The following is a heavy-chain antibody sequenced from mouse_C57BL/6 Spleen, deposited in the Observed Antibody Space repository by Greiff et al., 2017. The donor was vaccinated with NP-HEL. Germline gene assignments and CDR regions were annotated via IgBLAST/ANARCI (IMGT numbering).Heavy chain of an antibody. Sequence: QVQLQQPGAELVRPGSSVKLSCKASGYTFTSYWMHWVKQRPIQGLEWIGNIDPSDSETHYNQKFKDKATLTVDKSSSTAYMQLSSQTSEDSAVYCCARDYSSSHYFDYWGQGTTLTVSS. CDR3: ARDYSSSHYFDY. CDR1: GYTFTSYW. J-gene: IGHJ2*01. D-gene: IGHD1-1*01. V-gene: IGHV1-52*01. CDR2: IDPSDSET.